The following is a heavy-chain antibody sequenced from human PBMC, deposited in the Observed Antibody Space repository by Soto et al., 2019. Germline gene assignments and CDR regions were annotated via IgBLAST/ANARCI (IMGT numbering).Heavy chain of an antibody. J-gene: IGHJ5*02. V-gene: IGHV1-46*01. CDR1: GFTFSDYW. CDR2: IDPNGGSR. Sequence: ASVKVSCKASGFTFSDYWMHWVRQAPGQGLEWMGIIDPNGGSRNYAQKFQGRVTITRDTSTSTLYMDLSSLRYEDTAVYYCARDHSRHFGTPAASWWFDPWGQGTLVTVSS. CDR3: ARDHSRHFGTPAASWWFDP. D-gene: IGHD2-15*01.